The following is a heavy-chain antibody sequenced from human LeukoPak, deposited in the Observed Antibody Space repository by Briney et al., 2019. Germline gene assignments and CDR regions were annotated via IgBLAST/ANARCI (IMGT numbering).Heavy chain of an antibody. CDR1: GFTFSSYA. CDR3: AKGGTSVTRYVDY. CDR2: ISGSGGST. Sequence: GGSLRLSCAASGFTFSSYAMSWVRQAPGNGLEWVSAISGSGGSTYYADSVKGRFTISRDNSQNTVYLQMNSLRAEDTAVYYCAKGGTSVTRYVDYWGQGTLVTVSS. D-gene: IGHD4-17*01. J-gene: IGHJ4*02. V-gene: IGHV3-23*01.